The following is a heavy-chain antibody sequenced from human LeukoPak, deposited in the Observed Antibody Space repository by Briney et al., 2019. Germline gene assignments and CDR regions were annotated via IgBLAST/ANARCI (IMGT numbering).Heavy chain of an antibody. CDR1: GFALRNYG. CDR3: ARGYTNYGYVFDI. CDR2: ISTSSSYI. Sequence: GGSLRLSCVASGFALRNYGLNWVRQAPGKGLEWVSFISTSSSYIHYADSVKGRFTISRDNAKNSLFLQMNSLRAEDTAVYYCARGYTNYGYVFDIWGQGTMVTVSS. D-gene: IGHD4-11*01. J-gene: IGHJ3*02. V-gene: IGHV3-21*01.